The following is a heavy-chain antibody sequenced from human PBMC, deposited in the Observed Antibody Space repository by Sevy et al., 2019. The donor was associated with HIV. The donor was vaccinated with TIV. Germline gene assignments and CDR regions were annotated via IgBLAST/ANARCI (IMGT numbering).Heavy chain of an antibody. Sequence: GGSLRLSCAASGFTFSSYSMNWVRQAPGKGLEWVSSISSSRSYIYYADSVKGRFTISRDNAKNSLYLQMNSLRAEDTAVYYCARDGDSGWYPFYYYYGMDVWGQGTTVTVSS. CDR3: ARDGDSGWYPFYYYYGMDV. V-gene: IGHV3-21*01. D-gene: IGHD6-19*01. J-gene: IGHJ6*02. CDR2: ISSSRSYI. CDR1: GFTFSSYS.